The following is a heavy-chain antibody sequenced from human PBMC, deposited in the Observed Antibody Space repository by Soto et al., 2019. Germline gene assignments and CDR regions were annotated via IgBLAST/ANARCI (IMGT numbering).Heavy chain of an antibody. J-gene: IGHJ4*02. D-gene: IGHD3-9*01. V-gene: IGHV3-23*01. CDR3: VKPQSQLDWCGFDC. Sequence: GGSLRLSCAASGFTFSSYAMSWVRQAPGKGLEWVSAISASGGSKYYADSVKGRFAISRDIAKNTLYVQVSSLRAEDTAVYYCVKPQSQLDWCGFDCWGQGTLVTVSS. CDR2: ISASGGSK. CDR1: GFTFSSYA.